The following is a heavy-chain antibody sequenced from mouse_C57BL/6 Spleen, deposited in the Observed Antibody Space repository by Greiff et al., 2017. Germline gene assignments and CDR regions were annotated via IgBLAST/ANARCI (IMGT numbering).Heavy chain of an antibody. J-gene: IGHJ4*01. CDR1: GYAFSSSW. CDR3: ARIRYDHDGGYAMDY. V-gene: IGHV1-82*01. CDR2: IYPGDGDT. Sequence: QVQLKQSGPELVKPGASVKISCKASGYAFSSSWMNWVKQRPGKGLEWIGRIYPGDGDTNYNGKFKGKATLTADKSSSTAYMQLSSLTSEDSAVYFCARIRYDHDGGYAMDYWGQGTSVTVSS. D-gene: IGHD2-4*01.